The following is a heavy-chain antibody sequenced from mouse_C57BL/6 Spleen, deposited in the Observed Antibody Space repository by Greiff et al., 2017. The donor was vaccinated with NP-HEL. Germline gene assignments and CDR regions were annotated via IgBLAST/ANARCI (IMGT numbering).Heavy chain of an antibody. D-gene: IGHD2-1*01. CDR3: AREDYGNPYYFDY. V-gene: IGHV1-52*01. CDR1: GYTFTSYW. J-gene: IGHJ2*01. CDR2: IDPSDSET. Sequence: QVQLQQPGAELVRPGSSVKLSCKASGYTFTSYWMNWVKQRPIQGLEWIGNIDPSDSETHYNQKFKDKATLTVDKSSSTAYMQLSSLTSADSAVYYVAREDYGNPYYFDYWGQGTTLTVSS.